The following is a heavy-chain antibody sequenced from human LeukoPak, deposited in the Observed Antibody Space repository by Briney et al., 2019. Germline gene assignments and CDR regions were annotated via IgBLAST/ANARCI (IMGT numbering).Heavy chain of an antibody. CDR2: IIPILGIA. CDR3: ARDEVGATPYYFDY. D-gene: IGHD1-26*01. Sequence: ASVKVSCKASGGTFSSYAISWVRQAPGQGLEWMGRIIPILGIANYAQKFQGRVTITADKSTGTAYMELSSLRSEDTAVYYCARDEVGATPYYFDYWGQGTLVTVSS. CDR1: GGTFSSYA. V-gene: IGHV1-69*04. J-gene: IGHJ4*02.